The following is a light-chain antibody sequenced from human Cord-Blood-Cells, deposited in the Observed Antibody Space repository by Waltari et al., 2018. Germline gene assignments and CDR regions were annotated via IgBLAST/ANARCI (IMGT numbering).Light chain of an antibody. V-gene: IGKV3-20*01. CDR1: QSVSSSY. CDR2: GAS. J-gene: IGKJ2*01. Sequence: DIVLTQPPGTLSLSPGARATLSCRASQSVSSSYLAWYQQKPGQAPRLLIYGASSRATGIPDRFSGSGSGTDFTLTISRLEPEDFAVYYCQQYGSSPTFGQGTKLEIK. CDR3: QQYGSSPT.